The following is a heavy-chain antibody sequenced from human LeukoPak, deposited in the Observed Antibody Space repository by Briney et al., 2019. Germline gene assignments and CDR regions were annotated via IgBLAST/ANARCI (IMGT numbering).Heavy chain of an antibody. J-gene: IGHJ5*02. V-gene: IGHV1-2*02. Sequence: WASVKVSCKASGYTFTGYYMHWVRQAPGQGLEWMGWINPNSGGTNYAQKFQGRVTMTRDTSISTAYMELSRLRSDDTAVYYCARARTVAGTGKWFDPWGQGTLVTVSS. CDR2: INPNSGGT. CDR3: ARARTVAGTGKWFDP. D-gene: IGHD6-19*01. CDR1: GYTFTGYY.